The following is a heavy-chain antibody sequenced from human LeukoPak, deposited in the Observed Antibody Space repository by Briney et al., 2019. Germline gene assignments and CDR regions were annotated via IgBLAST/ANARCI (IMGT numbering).Heavy chain of an antibody. J-gene: IGHJ4*02. V-gene: IGHV1-18*01. CDR1: GYTFTSYD. Sequence: ASAKDSCKPSGYTFTSYDISSGRQAPRQGLERMGWISAYNGNTNYAQKLQGRVTMTTDTLTSTANMELSSLRSDDTAVYDCGRVGQQLGYWGQGTLVTVSS. D-gene: IGHD6-13*01. CDR2: ISAYNGNT. CDR3: GRVGQQLGY.